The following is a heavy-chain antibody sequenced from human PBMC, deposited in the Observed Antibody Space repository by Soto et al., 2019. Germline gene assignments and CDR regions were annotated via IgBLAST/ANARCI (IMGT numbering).Heavy chain of an antibody. J-gene: IGHJ4*02. D-gene: IGHD3-10*01. CDR3: ARQARTPYYGSGAYDY. CDR1: GGSVSSGSYY. CDR2: IYYSGST. Sequence: SETLSLTCTVSGGSVSSGSYYWSWIRQPPGKGLEWIGYIYYSGSTNYNPSLKSRVTISVDTSKNQFSLKLSSVTAADTAVYYCARQARTPYYGSGAYDYWGQGTLVTVSS. V-gene: IGHV4-61*01.